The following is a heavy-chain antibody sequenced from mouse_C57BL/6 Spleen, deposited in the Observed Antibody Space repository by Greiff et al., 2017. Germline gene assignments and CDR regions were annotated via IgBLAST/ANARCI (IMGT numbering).Heavy chain of an antibody. V-gene: IGHV5-4*03. CDR3: ARGAYYDYAMDY. CDR1: GFTFSSYA. J-gene: IGHJ4*01. CDR2: ISDGGSYT. D-gene: IGHD1-1*02. Sequence: EVKLVESGGGLVKPGGSLKLSCAASGFTFSSYAMSWVRQTPEKRLEWVATISDGGSYTYYPDNVKGRFTISRDNAKNNLNLQMSHLKSEDTAMYDCARGAYYDYAMDYWGQGTSVTVSS.